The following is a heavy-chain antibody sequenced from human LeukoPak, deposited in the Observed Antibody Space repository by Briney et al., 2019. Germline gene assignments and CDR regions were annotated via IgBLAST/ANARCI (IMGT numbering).Heavy chain of an antibody. CDR2: ISYDGSNK. CDR1: GFTFSSYA. J-gene: IGHJ3*02. CDR3: ASRLWVDAFDI. Sequence: GRSLRLSCAASGFTFSSYAVHWVRQAPGKGLEWVAIISYDGSNKYYADSVKGRFTISRDNSKNTLYLQMNSLRAEDTAVYYCASRLWVDAFDIWGQGTMVTVSS. V-gene: IGHV3-30*14. D-gene: IGHD2-21*01.